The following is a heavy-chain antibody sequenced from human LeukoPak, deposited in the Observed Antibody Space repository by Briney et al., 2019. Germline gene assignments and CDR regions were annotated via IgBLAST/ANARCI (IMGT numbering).Heavy chain of an antibody. J-gene: IGHJ4*02. CDR2: IRESGTGT. V-gene: IGHV3-23*01. CDR3: SKDSGTGGEDY. Sequence: PGGSLRLSCAASGFTFRSYTMSWVRQAPGKGLQWVSSIRESGTGTYYADSVKGRFTVSRDNSKNTMYLQINSLRAEDTAVYYCSKDSGTGGEDYWGQGTLVTVSS. D-gene: IGHD5-12*01. CDR1: GFTFRSYT.